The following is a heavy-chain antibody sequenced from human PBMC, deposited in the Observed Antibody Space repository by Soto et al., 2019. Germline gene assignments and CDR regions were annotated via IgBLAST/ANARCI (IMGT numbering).Heavy chain of an antibody. CDR3: ARIRRRWDYYGMDV. CDR1: GYTFTSYG. CDR2: ISAYNGNT. J-gene: IGHJ6*02. D-gene: IGHD1-26*01. V-gene: IGHV1-18*04. Sequence: ASVKVSFKASGYTFTSYGISWVRQAPGQGLEWMGWISAYNGNTNYAQKLQGRVTMTTDTSTSTAYMELRSLRSDDTAVYYCARIRRRWDYYGMDVWGQGTTVTVSS.